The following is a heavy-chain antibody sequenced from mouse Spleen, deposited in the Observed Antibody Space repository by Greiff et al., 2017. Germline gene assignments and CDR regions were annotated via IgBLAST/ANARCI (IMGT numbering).Heavy chain of an antibody. CDR2: ISNGGGST. D-gene: IGHD2-4*01. Sequence: EVKLMESGGGLVQPGGSLKLSCAASGFTFSDYYMYWVRQTPEKRLEWVAYISNGGGSTYYPDTVKGRFTISRDNAKNTLYLQMSRLKSEDTAMYYCARHGGIYYDYGDWYFDVWGTGTTVTVSS. CDR1: GFTFSDYY. V-gene: IGHV5-12*01. CDR3: ARHGGIYYDYGDWYFDV. J-gene: IGHJ1*03.